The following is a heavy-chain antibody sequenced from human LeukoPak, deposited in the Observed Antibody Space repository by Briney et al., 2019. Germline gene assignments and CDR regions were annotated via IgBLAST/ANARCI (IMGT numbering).Heavy chain of an antibody. V-gene: IGHV1-46*01. D-gene: IGHD3-3*01. CDR1: GYTFTSYE. Sequence: ASVKVSCKASGYTFTSYEIHWVRQAPGQGLAWMGTINPSGGSTSYAQKFQGRVTMTRDTSTSTVYMELSSLRSEDTAVYYCARAYDFPDYWGQGTLVTVSS. CDR2: INPSGGST. J-gene: IGHJ4*02. CDR3: ARAYDFPDY.